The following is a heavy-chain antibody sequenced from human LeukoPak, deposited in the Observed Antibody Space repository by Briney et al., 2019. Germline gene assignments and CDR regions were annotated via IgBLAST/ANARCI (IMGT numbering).Heavy chain of an antibody. CDR1: GFTFSSDA. J-gene: IGHJ4*02. CDR3: AKIRTHNWNDLPLDY. D-gene: IGHD1-20*01. V-gene: IGHV3-23*01. CDR2: ISGSGGST. Sequence: PGGSLRLSCAASGFTFSSDAMRWVRQAPGKGLEWVSAISGSGGSTYYADSVKGRFTISRDNSKNTLYLQMNSLRAEDTAVYYCAKIRTHNWNDLPLDYWGQGTLVTVSS.